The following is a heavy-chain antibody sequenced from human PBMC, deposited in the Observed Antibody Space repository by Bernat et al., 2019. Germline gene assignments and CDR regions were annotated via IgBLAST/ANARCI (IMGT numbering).Heavy chain of an antibody. CDR3: ATDLGVVAATQLDY. J-gene: IGHJ4*02. Sequence: QVQLVQSGAEVKKPGASVKVSCKVSGYTLTELSMHWVRQAPGEGLEWMGGFDPEDGETIYAQKFQGRVTMTEDTSTHTAYMELSRLRSEDTAVYYCATDLGVVAATQLDYWGQGTLVTVSS. CDR1: GYTLTELS. CDR2: FDPEDGET. D-gene: IGHD2-15*01. V-gene: IGHV1-24*01.